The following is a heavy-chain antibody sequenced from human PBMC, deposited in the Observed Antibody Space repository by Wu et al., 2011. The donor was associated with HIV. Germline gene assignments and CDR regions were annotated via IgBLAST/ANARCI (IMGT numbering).Heavy chain of an antibody. Sequence: QVQLVQSGAEVKKPGSSVKVSCKASGGTFSSYAISWVRQAPGQGLEWMGGIIPIFGTANYAQKFQGRVTITADKSTSTAYMELSSLRSEDTAVYYCARGLPGRSSGWYPSYWYFDLWGRGTLVTVSS. CDR1: GGTFSSYA. CDR2: IIPIFGTA. CDR3: ARGLPGRSSGWYPSYWYFDL. J-gene: IGHJ2*01. D-gene: IGHD6-19*01. V-gene: IGHV1-69*14.